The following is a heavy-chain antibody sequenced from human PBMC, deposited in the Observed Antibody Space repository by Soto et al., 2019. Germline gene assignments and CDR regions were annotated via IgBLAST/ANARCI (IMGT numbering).Heavy chain of an antibody. CDR3: ARGGLPYCSGGSCYSILY. CDR2: INPSGGST. D-gene: IGHD2-15*01. J-gene: IGHJ4*02. V-gene: IGHV1-46*03. CDR1: GYTFTSYY. Sequence: ASVKVSCTASGYTFTSYYMHWVRQAPGQGLEWMGIINPSGGSTSYAQKFQGRVTMTRDTSTSTVYMELSSLRSEDTAVYYCARGGLPYCSGGSCYSILYWGQGTLVTVSS.